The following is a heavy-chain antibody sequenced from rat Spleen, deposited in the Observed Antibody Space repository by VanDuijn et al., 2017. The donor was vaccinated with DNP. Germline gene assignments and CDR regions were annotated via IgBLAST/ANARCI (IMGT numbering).Heavy chain of an antibody. J-gene: IGHJ3*01. D-gene: IGHD1-11*01. CDR2: VWNPGNT. V-gene: IGHV2-15*01. Sequence: QVQLKESGPGLVQPSQTLSLTCTVSGFSLTSYTVSWVRQPPGKGLEWMGVVWNPGNTRYNSALKSRLSISRDTSKSKVFLKMNSVQTEDTAMYFCARSPAGRFNGWLAYWGQGTLVTVSS. CDR1: GFSLTSYT. CDR3: ARSPAGRFNGWLAY.